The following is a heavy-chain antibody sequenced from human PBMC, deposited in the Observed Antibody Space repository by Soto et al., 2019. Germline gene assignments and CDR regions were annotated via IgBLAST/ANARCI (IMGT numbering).Heavy chain of an antibody. J-gene: IGHJ6*03. CDR2: IYPGDSDT. Sequence: HGESLKISCKGSGYSFTSYWIGWVRQMPGKGLEWMGIIYPGDSDTRYSPSFQGQVTISADKSISTAYLQWSSLKASDTAMYYCARHGVIQDIVVVPAAKYYYMDVWGKGTTVTVSS. V-gene: IGHV5-51*01. CDR1: GYSFTSYW. CDR3: ARHGVIQDIVVVPAAKYYYMDV. D-gene: IGHD2-2*01.